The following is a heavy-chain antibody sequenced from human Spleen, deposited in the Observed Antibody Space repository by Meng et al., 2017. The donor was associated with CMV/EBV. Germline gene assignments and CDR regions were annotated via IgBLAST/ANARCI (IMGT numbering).Heavy chain of an antibody. CDR1: GYTFTTNG. Sequence: QVQLVQFGAEGKRPVASVKVSSKASGYTFTTNGMNWVRQAPGQGLEWMGWINTNTGKPTYAQGITGRFVFSLDTSVRTAYLQISSLKAEDTAVYYCARDSEAADYWGQGTLVTVSS. V-gene: IGHV7-4-1*02. CDR2: INTNTGKP. J-gene: IGHJ4*02. CDR3: ARDSEAADY. D-gene: IGHD6-25*01.